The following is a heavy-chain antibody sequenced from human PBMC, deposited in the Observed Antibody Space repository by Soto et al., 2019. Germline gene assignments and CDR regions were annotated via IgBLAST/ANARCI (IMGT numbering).Heavy chain of an antibody. CDR1: GYSFTIYW. CDR3: ARGSTYYDILTGPDY. J-gene: IGHJ4*02. CDR2: IYPGDSDT. D-gene: IGHD3-9*01. V-gene: IGHV5-51*01. Sequence: GESLKISCNGSGYSFTIYWIGWVRQMPGKGLEWMGIIYPGDSDTRYSPSFQGQVTISADKSISTAYLQWSSLKASDTAMYYCARGSTYYDILTGPDYWGQGTLVTVSS.